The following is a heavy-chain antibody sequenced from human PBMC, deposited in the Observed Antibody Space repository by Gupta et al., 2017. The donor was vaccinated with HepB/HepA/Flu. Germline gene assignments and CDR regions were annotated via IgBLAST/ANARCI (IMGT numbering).Heavy chain of an antibody. J-gene: IGHJ5*02. CDR1: GFTFDDYA. D-gene: IGHD3-9*01. V-gene: IGHV3-9*01. CDR3: AKDGNNYDILTGARGWFDR. Sequence: EVQLVESGGHLVQPGKSLRLSCVASGFTFDDYAIHWVRQSPGKGREWVSGIKWNSGGIGYAESVKGRFTISRDKAKNAPYLQMKSLRTEDTAVYYCAKDGNNYDILTGARGWFDRWGQGTLVTVSS. CDR2: IKWNSGGI.